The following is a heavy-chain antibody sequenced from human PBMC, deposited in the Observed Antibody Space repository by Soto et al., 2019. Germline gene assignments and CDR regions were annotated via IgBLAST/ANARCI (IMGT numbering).Heavy chain of an antibody. D-gene: IGHD3-16*02. J-gene: IGHJ4*02. V-gene: IGHV3-23*01. CDR1: GFTFSSYA. CDR3: ANLEGELSSGD. CDR2: ITAGGKT. Sequence: EVQLLESGGGLVQPGGSLRLSCATSGFTFSSYAMSWVRQAPGKGLEWVSTITAGGKTYYADSVKGRFTISRDNSKNTLYVQMNSLRAEDTAVYYCANLEGELSSGDWGQGTLVTVSS.